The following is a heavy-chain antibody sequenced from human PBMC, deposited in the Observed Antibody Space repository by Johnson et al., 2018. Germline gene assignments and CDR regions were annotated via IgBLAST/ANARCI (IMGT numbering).Heavy chain of an antibody. CDR2: ISGGGGST. J-gene: IGHJ6*03. CDR3: ARDPPSGPPPSYYYYSMDV. CDR1: GFTFSSYA. V-gene: IGHV3-23*04. Sequence: VQLVQSGGGLVQPGGSLRLSCAASGFTFSSYAMSWVRQAPGKGLEWVSGISGGGGSTYYADSVKGRFTISRDNAKNSLYLQLNSLRAQATAVYYCARDPPSGPPPSYYYYSMDVWGNGTTVTVSS.